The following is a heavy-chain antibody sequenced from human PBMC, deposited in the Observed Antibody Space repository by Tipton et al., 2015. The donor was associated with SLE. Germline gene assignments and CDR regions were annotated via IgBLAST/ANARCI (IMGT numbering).Heavy chain of an antibody. J-gene: IGHJ2*01. V-gene: IGHV4-59*01. Sequence: TLSLTCTVSGGSISGYYWRWIRQPPGKGLEWIGDIYYSGSTNYSPSLKSRVTLSVDMSKNQFSLKLISVTAADTAVYYCGRRVGNWYFDLWGRGTLVTVSS. CDR3: GRRVGNWYFDL. D-gene: IGHD2-2*01. CDR1: GGSISGYY. CDR2: IYYSGST.